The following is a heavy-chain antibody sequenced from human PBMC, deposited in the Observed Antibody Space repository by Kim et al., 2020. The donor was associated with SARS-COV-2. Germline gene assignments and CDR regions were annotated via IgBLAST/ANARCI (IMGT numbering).Heavy chain of an antibody. CDR1: GGSFSGYY. Sequence: SETLSLTCAVYGGSFSGYYWSWIRQPPGKGLEWIGEINHSGSTNYNPSLKSRVTISVDTSKNQFSLKLSSVTAADTAVYYCARGSYSGYDPNPNTKDFDYWGQGTLVTVSS. CDR3: ARGSYSGYDPNPNTKDFDY. D-gene: IGHD5-12*01. J-gene: IGHJ4*02. V-gene: IGHV4-34*01. CDR2: INHSGST.